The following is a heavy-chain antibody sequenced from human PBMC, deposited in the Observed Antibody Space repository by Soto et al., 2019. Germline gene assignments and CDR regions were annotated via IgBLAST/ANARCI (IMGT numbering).Heavy chain of an antibody. CDR2: ISGSGGTT. CDR3: VKDSYGDYDY. D-gene: IGHD4-17*01. Sequence: VGSLRLSCAASGFTFSTYAMSWVRQAPGKGLEWVSVISGSGGTTYYADSVKGRFTISRDNSKNTLYLQMNSLRAEDTAVYYCVKDSYGDYDYWGQGALVTVSS. CDR1: GFTFSTYA. V-gene: IGHV3-23*01. J-gene: IGHJ4*02.